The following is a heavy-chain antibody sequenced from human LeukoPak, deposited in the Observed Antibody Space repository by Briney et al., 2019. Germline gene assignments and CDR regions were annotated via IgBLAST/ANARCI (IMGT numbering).Heavy chain of an antibody. V-gene: IGHV3-33*01. CDR3: ARDYCGGDCYRFDY. CDR1: GCTFSSYG. Sequence: AGGSLRLSCAASGCTFSSYGMHWVRQAPGKGLEWVAVIWYDGSNKYYADSVKGRFTISRDNSKNTLYLQMNSLRAEDTAVYYCARDYCGGDCYRFDYWGQGTLVTVSS. CDR2: IWYDGSNK. D-gene: IGHD2-21*02. J-gene: IGHJ4*02.